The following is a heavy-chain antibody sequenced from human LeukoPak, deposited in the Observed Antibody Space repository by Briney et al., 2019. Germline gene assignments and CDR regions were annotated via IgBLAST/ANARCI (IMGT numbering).Heavy chain of an antibody. J-gene: IGHJ6*02. D-gene: IGHD6-19*01. Sequence: TGGSLRLSCATSGFTFSSNWMSWVRQAPGKGLEWVANIKQDGSEKYYVDSVKGRFTISRDNAKNSLYLQMNSLRAEDTAVYYCARGLSSGWYDYYGMDVWGQGTTVTVSS. CDR1: GFTFSSNW. CDR3: ARGLSSGWYDYYGMDV. V-gene: IGHV3-7*01. CDR2: IKQDGSEK.